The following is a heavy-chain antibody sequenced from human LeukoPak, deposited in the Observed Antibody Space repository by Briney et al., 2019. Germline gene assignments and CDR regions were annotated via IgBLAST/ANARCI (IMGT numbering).Heavy chain of an antibody. CDR2: MNQDGSEK. CDR3: ATWGTPGFDY. CDR1: GFTFRTYY. V-gene: IGHV3-7*03. J-gene: IGHJ4*02. D-gene: IGHD1-14*01. Sequence: GGSLRLSYAASGFTFRTYYMSWVRQPRGKGLEWVASMNQDGSEKYYMDSVKGRFTISRDDAKNSLDLHMTSLRAEDTAVYYCATWGTPGFDYWGQGTLVTVSS.